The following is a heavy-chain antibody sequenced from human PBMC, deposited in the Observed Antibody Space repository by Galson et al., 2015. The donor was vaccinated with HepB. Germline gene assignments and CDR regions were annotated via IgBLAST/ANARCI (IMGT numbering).Heavy chain of an antibody. V-gene: IGHV3-48*02. CDR1: GFSLSSYD. CDR3: ARGRLNGDLNY. J-gene: IGHJ4*02. D-gene: IGHD7-27*01. Sequence: SLRLSCAASGFSLSSYDMNWVRQTPGKGLEWVSRISDSGTKTYYADSVKGRFTISRDNAKNSLFLQMSSLRDEDTAVYYCARGRLNGDLNYWGQGTMVTVSS. CDR2: ISDSGTKT.